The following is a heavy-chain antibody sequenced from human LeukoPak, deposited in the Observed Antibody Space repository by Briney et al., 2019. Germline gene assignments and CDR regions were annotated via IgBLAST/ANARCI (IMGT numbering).Heavy chain of an antibody. Sequence: ASVKVSCKASGYTFTVYYMHWGRQAPGQGLEWMGGINPNSGGTNYAQRFQGRVTMTRDTSISTAYMELSRLRSDDTAVYYCARDGQLGFDYWGQGTLVTVSS. CDR2: INPNSGGT. V-gene: IGHV1-2*02. CDR3: ARDGQLGFDY. CDR1: GYTFTVYY. D-gene: IGHD6-13*01. J-gene: IGHJ4*02.